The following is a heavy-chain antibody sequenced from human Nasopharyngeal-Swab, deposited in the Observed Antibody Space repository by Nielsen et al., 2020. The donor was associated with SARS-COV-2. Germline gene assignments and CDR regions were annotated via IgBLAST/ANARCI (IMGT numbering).Heavy chain of an antibody. CDR2: LYPGDSDT. Sequence: GESLKISCKGSGYRFTNYWIGWVRQMPGKGLEWMGILYPGDSDTRYSPSFQGQVTISADKSISTAYLQWSSLKASDTAMYYCARPYCSSTSCPNWFDPWGQGTLVTVSS. CDR1: GYRFTNYW. CDR3: ARPYCSSTSCPNWFDP. D-gene: IGHD2-2*01. V-gene: IGHV5-51*01. J-gene: IGHJ5*02.